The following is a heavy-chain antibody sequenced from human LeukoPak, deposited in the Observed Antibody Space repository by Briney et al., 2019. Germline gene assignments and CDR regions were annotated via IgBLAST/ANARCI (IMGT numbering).Heavy chain of an antibody. CDR2: ITNSGDST. Sequence: PGGSLRLSCAASGFTFGSSAMSWVRQAPGKGLEWVSTITNSGDSTYYADSVKGRFTISRDNSKNTVYLQVNSLRADDTAVYYCAKDASCSNWGQGTLVTVSS. J-gene: IGHJ4*02. V-gene: IGHV3-23*01. D-gene: IGHD3-10*02. CDR3: AKDASCSN. CDR1: GFTFGSSA.